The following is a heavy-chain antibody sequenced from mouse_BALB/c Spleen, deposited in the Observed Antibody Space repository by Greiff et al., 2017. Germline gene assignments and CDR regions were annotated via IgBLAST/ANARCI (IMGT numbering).Heavy chain of an antibody. J-gene: IGHJ2*01. Sequence: QVQLQQSGAELVRPGTSVKISCKASGYAFTNYWLGWVKQRPGHGLEWIGDIYPGSGNTYYNEKFKGKATLTADKSSSTAYMQLSSLTSEDSAVYFCARSDGYYFDYWGQGTTLTVSS. CDR2: IYPGSGNT. D-gene: IGHD2-3*01. V-gene: IGHV1-63*01. CDR3: ARSDGYYFDY. CDR1: GYAFTNYW.